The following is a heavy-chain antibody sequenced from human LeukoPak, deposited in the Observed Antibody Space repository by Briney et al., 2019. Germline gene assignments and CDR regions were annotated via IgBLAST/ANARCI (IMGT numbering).Heavy chain of an antibody. CDR3: ARCQYFSGSGITLDDY. CDR2: ISSSGSTT. V-gene: IGHV3-48*03. Sequence: QAGGSPRLSCAASGFTFSSYEMNWVRQAPGKGLEWVSYISSSGSTTYYADSMKGRFTISRDNAKNSLYLQMNSLRAEDTAVYYCARCQYFSGSGITLDDYWGQGTLVTVSS. D-gene: IGHD3-10*01. CDR1: GFTFSSYE. J-gene: IGHJ4*02.